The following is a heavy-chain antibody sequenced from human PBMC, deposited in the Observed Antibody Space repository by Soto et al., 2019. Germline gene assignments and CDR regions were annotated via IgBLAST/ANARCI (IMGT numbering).Heavy chain of an antibody. D-gene: IGHD4-17*01. V-gene: IGHV4-31*03. J-gene: IGHJ4*02. CDR3: ARGEIYGDYETLYYFDY. CDR2: IYYSGST. Sequence: SETLSLTCTVSGGSISSGGYYWSWIRQHPGKGLEWIGYIYYSGSTYYNPSLKSRVTISVDTSKNQFSLKLSSVTAADTAVYYCARGEIYGDYETLYYFDYWGQGTLVTVPQ. CDR1: GGSISSGGYY.